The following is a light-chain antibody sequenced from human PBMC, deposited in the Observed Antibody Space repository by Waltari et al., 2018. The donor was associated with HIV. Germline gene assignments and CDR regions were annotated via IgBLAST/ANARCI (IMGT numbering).Light chain of an antibody. V-gene: IGLV3-25*03. CDR2: KDN. CDR3: QSADSGGTWDVV. CDR1: ALAKQY. J-gene: IGLJ2*01. Sequence: SYELTQLPSVSVSPGQTARITCSGAALAKQYAYWYQQKPGQAPVFMISKDNERPSGTPERFSGSSSGKTVTLTISGVQAEDEADYYCQSADSGGTWDVVFGGGPKMTVL.